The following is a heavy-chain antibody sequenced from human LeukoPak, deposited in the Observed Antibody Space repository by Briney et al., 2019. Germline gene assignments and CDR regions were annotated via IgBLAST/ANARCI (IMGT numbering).Heavy chain of an antibody. CDR3: ARVGDQDAFDI. CDR1: GFTFSSYA. CDR2: ISRHGGNT. J-gene: IGHJ3*02. V-gene: IGHV3-64*01. D-gene: IGHD2-21*01. Sequence: RPGGSLRLSCAASGFTFSSYAMHWVRQAPGKGLEYVSAISRHGGNTYYANFVKGRFTISRDNSKNTLYLQMGSLRAEDMAVYYCARVGDQDAFDIWGQGTMVTVSS.